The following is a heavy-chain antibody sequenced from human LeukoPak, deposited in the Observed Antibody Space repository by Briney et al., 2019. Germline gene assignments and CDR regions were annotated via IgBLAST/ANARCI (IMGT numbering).Heavy chain of an antibody. CDR2: MNPNSGNT. D-gene: IGHD1-7*01. V-gene: IGHV1-8*02. Sequence: GASVKVSCKASGYTFTSYDINWVRQATGQGLEWMGWMNPNSGNTGYAQKLQGRVTMTTDTSTSTAYMELRSLRSDDTAVYYCAREDRGWNYQVDEYYFDYWGQGTLVTVSS. J-gene: IGHJ4*02. CDR3: AREDRGWNYQVDEYYFDY. CDR1: GYTFTSYD.